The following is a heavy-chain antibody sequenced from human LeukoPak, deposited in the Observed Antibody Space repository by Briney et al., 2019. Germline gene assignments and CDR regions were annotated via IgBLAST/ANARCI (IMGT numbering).Heavy chain of an antibody. CDR3: ARVGSSWPHYYFDY. Sequence: SETLSLTCTVSGGSISTYYWTWIRQPPGKGLEWIGNVYYSGSTNYNPSLKSRVTISVDTSKNHFSLKLSSVTAADTAVYNCARVGSSWPHYYFDYWGQGTLVTVSS. V-gene: IGHV4-59*12. CDR2: VYYSGST. D-gene: IGHD6-13*01. CDR1: GGSISTYY. J-gene: IGHJ4*02.